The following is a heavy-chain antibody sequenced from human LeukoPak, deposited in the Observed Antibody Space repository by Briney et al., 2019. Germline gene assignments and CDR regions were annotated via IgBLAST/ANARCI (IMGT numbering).Heavy chain of an antibody. V-gene: IGHV4-4*07. Sequence: PSETLSLTCTVSGGSISSYYWSWIRQPAGKGLEWIGRIYTSGSTNYNPSLKSRVTMSVDTSKNQFSLKLSSVTAADTAVYYCARAGLLRFLTKFDYWGQGTLVTVSS. J-gene: IGHJ4*02. CDR3: ARAGLLRFLTKFDY. CDR1: GGSISSYY. CDR2: IYTSGST. D-gene: IGHD3-3*01.